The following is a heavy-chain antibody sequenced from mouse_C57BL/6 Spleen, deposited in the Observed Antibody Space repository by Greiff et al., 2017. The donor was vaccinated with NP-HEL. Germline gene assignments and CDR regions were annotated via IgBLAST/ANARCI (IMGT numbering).Heavy chain of an antibody. Sequence: VQLQQSGAELVKPGASVKLSCKASGYTFTSYWMTWVKQRPGQGLEWIGDIYPGSGSTNYNEKFKSKATLTVDTSSSTAYMQLSSLTSEDSAVYYCVGNFLVLNWYFDGWGTGTTVTVSS. CDR1: GYTFTSYW. CDR3: VGNFLVLNWYFDG. J-gene: IGHJ1*03. V-gene: IGHV1-55*01. CDR2: IYPGSGST. D-gene: IGHD2-1*01.